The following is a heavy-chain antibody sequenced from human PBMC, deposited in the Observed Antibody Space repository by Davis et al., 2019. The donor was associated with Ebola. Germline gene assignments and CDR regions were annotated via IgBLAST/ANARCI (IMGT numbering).Heavy chain of an antibody. CDR1: GFTFSSYG. V-gene: IGHV3-30*19. J-gene: IGHJ3*02. CDR2: ISYDGSNK. Sequence: PGGSLRLSCAASGFTFSSYGMHWVRQAPGKGLEWVAVISYDGSNKYYADSVKGRFTISRDNSKNTLYLQMNSLRAEDTAVYYCASSLAIEAFDIWGQGTMVTVSS. CDR3: ASSLAIEAFDI.